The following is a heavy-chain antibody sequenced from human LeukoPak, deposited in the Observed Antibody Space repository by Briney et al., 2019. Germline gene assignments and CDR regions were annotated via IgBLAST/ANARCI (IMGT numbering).Heavy chain of an antibody. CDR3: ARVSSSGWRSFDD. V-gene: IGHV3-53*01. CDR1: GFSVNNNY. CDR2: IYSGGST. Sequence: GGSLRLSCAASGFSVNNNYLTWVRQAPGKGLEWVSLIYSGGSTYYADSVKGRFTISRDNSKNTLYLQTNSLRAEDTAVYYCARVSSSGWRSFDDWGQGTLVTVSS. J-gene: IGHJ4*02. D-gene: IGHD6-19*01.